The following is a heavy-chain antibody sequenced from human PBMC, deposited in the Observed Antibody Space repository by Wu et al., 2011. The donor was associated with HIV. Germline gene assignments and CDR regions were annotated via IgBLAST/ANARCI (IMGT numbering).Heavy chain of an antibody. D-gene: IGHD3-10*01. CDR3: ARGNSYSYGSGMGGDWFDP. CDR2: MNPNSGNT. CDR1: GYTFTSYD. V-gene: IGHV1-8*01. Sequence: QVQLVQSGVEVKKPGASVKVSCKASGYTFTSYDINWVRQATGQGLEWMGWMNPNSGNTGYAQKFQGRVTMTRDTSITTAYMELSSLRSEDTAVYYCARGNSYSYGSGMGGDWFDPWGQGSLVTVSS. J-gene: IGHJ5*02.